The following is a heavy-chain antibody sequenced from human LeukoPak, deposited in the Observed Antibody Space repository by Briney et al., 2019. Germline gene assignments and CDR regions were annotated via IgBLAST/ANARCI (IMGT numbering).Heavy chain of an antibody. D-gene: IGHD3-10*01. J-gene: IGHJ5*02. Sequence: SETLSLTCAVYGGSFSGYYWSWIRQPPGKGLEWIGGINHSGSTNYNPSLKSRVTISVDTSKNQFSLKLSSVAAADTAVYYCARNPFALTMGGGFDPWGQGTLVTVSS. V-gene: IGHV4-34*01. CDR3: ARNPFALTMGGGFDP. CDR2: INHSGST. CDR1: GGSFSGYY.